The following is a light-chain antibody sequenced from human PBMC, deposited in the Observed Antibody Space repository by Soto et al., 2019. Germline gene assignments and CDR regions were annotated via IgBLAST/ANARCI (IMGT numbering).Light chain of an antibody. CDR1: QTVSRN. Sequence: EVVITQSPATLSVSPGERATLSCRASQTVSRNLAWYQQRPGQAPRLLIYDISNSATGVPARFSGSGSETEFTLTIRSLQSEDFAVYFCQQYNNWPSFGQGTRLEIK. J-gene: IGKJ5*01. CDR3: QQYNNWPS. V-gene: IGKV3-15*01. CDR2: DIS.